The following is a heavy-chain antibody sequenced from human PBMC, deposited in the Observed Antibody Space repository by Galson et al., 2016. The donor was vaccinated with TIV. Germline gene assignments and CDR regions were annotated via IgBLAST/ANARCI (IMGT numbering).Heavy chain of an antibody. V-gene: IGHV1-69*13. CDR3: ARPSSSCRGCSYYYTDV. CDR2: ILPIFGAA. D-gene: IGHD6-13*01. CDR1: GGTFNIYA. Sequence: SVKVSCKASGGTFNIYAISWVRQAPGQGLEWMGGILPIFGAANYAQKFQGRVTITADESTNTAYMELSSLKSEDTAVYYCARPSSSCRGCSYYYTDVWGKGTTVTVSS. J-gene: IGHJ6*03.